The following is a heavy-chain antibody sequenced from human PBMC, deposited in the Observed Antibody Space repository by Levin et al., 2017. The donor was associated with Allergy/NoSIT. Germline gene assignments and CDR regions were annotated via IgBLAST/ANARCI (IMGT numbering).Heavy chain of an antibody. J-gene: IGHJ6*02. CDR2: IYYSGST. CDR3: ARSYSSSWYSYYYYGMDV. D-gene: IGHD6-13*01. V-gene: IGHV4-59*01. CDR1: GGSISSYY. Sequence: SETLSLTCTVSGGSISSYYWSWIRQPPGKGLEWIGYIYYSGSTNYNPSLKSRVTISVDTSKNQFSLKLSSVTAADTAVYYCARSYSSSWYSYYYYGMDVWGQGTTVTVSS.